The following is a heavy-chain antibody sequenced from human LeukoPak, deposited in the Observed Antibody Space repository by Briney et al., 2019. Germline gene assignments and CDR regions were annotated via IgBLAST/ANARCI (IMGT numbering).Heavy chain of an antibody. V-gene: IGHV3-66*01. J-gene: IGHJ4*02. CDR1: GFTVSSNY. Sequence: GGSLRLSCAASGFTVSSNYMSWVRQAPGKGLEWVSVIYSGGSTYYADSVKGRFTISRDNSKNTLYLQMNSLRAEDTAVYYCARDSYDSSGSYYYWGQGTLVTVSS. D-gene: IGHD3-22*01. CDR2: IYSGGST. CDR3: ARDSYDSSGSYYY.